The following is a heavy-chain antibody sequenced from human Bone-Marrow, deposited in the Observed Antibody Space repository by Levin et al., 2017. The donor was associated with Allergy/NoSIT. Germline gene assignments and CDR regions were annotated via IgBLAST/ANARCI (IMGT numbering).Heavy chain of an antibody. D-gene: IGHD3-16*01. CDR1: GFTFSGSA. CDR2: IRSKANSYAT. V-gene: IGHV3-73*01. J-gene: IGHJ4*02. CDR3: TRRLGVPNGFDY. Sequence: GESLKISCAASGFTFSGSAMHWVRQASGKGLEWVGRIRSKANSYATAYAASVKGRFTISRDDSKNTAYLQMNSLKTEDTAVYYCTRRLGVPNGFDYWGQGTLVTVSS.